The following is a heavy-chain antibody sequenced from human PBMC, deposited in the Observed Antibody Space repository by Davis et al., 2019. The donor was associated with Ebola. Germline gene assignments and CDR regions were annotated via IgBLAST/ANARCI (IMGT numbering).Heavy chain of an antibody. Sequence: SETLSLTCTVSGGPISGDYYWSWIRHHPGKGLEWIGHIYSTGSTHYNPSLESRVTISVDTSKNQFSLNLSSVTAADTALYYCARGESIYPGFYHYYYMDVWGKGTTVTVSS. V-gene: IGHV4-31*03. CDR1: GGPISGDYY. CDR2: IYSTGST. J-gene: IGHJ6*03. D-gene: IGHD1-14*01. CDR3: ARGESIYPGFYHYYYMDV.